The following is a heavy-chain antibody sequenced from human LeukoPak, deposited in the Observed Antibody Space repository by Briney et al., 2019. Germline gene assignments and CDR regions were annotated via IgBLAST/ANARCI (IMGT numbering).Heavy chain of an antibody. Sequence: ASVKVSCKASGYTFTSYGISWVRQAPGQGLEWMGWISAYNGNTNYAQKLQGRVTMTTDTSTSTAYMELRSLRSDDTAVYYCARRYCSGGSCYADAFDIWGQGTMVTLSS. CDR2: ISAYNGNT. V-gene: IGHV1-18*01. D-gene: IGHD2-15*01. CDR1: GYTFTSYG. J-gene: IGHJ3*02. CDR3: ARRYCSGGSCYADAFDI.